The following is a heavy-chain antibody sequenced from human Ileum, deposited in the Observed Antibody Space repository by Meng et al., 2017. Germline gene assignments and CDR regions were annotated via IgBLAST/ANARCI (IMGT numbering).Heavy chain of an antibody. V-gene: IGHV3-15*01. Sequence: EVHVVGSGGGFVKPGRSLRLSCAASGFTFSDRWMTWVRQAPGKGLECVGHIQSQADGGTTDYAAPVKGRFTISRDDSKSTLYLQMNSLKTEDTAVYYCTTFYAGYWGQGTLVTVSS. D-gene: IGHD3-16*01. CDR1: GFTFSDRW. CDR2: IQSQADGGTT. J-gene: IGHJ4*02. CDR3: TTFYAGY.